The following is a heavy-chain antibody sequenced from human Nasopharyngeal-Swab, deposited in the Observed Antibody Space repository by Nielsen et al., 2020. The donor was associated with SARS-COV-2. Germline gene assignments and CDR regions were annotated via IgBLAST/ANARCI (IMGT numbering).Heavy chain of an antibody. CDR1: GDSFTSYW. D-gene: IGHD6-19*01. V-gene: IGHV5-51*01. CDR3: ARPLKQWLGGDACDI. CDR2: IYPGDSDT. Sequence: KVSCKGSGDSFTSYWIGWVRQMPGKGLEWMGIIYPGDSDTRYSPSFQGQVTISADKSISTAYLRWSSLKASDTAMYYCARPLKQWLGGDACDIWGQGTMVTVSS. J-gene: IGHJ3*02.